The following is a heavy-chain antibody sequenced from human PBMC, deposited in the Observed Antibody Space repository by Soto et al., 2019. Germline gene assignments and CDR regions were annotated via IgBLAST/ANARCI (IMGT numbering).Heavy chain of an antibody. CDR3: SARHYYGSGSFHLYH. CDR1: GFTFSSYG. CDR2: IWYDGSNK. J-gene: IGHJ5*02. D-gene: IGHD3-10*01. Sequence: QVQLVESGGGAVQPGRSLRLSCAASGFTFSSYGMHWVRQAPGKGLEWVAVIWYDGSNKYYADSVKGRFIISRDNSKKTLYLQINSLTTGGTAVYFCSARHYYGSGSFHLYHWGPGTLVPVSS. V-gene: IGHV3-33*08.